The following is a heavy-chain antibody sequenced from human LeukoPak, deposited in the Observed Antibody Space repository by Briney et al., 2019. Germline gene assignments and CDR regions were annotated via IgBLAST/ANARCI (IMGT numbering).Heavy chain of an antibody. CDR3: ARAWIQLRLRGWFDP. V-gene: IGHV4-39*01. CDR2: IYYSGST. J-gene: IGHJ5*02. Sequence: SETLSLTCTVSGGSISSSSYYWGWIRQPPGKGLEWIGSIYYSGSTYYNPSLKSRVTISVDTSKNQFSLKLSSVTAADTAVYYCARAWIQLRLRGWFDPWGQGTLVTVSS. CDR1: GGSISSSSYY. D-gene: IGHD5-18*01.